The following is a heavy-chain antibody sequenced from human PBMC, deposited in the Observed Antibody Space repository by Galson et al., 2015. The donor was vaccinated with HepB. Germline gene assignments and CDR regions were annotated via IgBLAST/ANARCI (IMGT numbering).Heavy chain of an antibody. V-gene: IGHV3-30*04. CDR1: GFTFSSYA. D-gene: IGHD2-2*01. CDR2: ISYDGSNK. J-gene: IGHJ4*02. CDR3: ARGGIVVVPAAPDY. Sequence: SLRLSCAASGFTFSSYAMHWVRQAPGKGLEWVAVISYDGSNKYYADSVKGRFTISRDNSKNTLYLQMNSLRAEDTAVYYCARGGIVVVPAAPDYWGQGTLVTVSS.